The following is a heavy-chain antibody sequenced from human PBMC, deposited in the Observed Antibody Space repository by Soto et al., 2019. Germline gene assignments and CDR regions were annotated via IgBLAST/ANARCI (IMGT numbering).Heavy chain of an antibody. J-gene: IGHJ6*02. CDR2: ISSSSSTI. V-gene: IGHV3-48*02. Sequence: GGSLRLSCAASGFTFSSYSMNWVRQAPGKGLEWVSYISSSSSTIYYADSVKGRFTISRDNAKNSLYLQMNSLRDEDTAVYYCARENYDFWSGYFSEANYGMDVWRQGTTVTV. CDR1: GFTFSSYS. D-gene: IGHD3-3*01. CDR3: ARENYDFWSGYFSEANYGMDV.